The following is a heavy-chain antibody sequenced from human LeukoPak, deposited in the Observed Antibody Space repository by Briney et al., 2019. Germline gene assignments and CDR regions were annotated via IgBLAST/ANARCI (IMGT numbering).Heavy chain of an antibody. CDR2: IYYSGST. Sequence: PGGSLRLSCAASGFTFSSYSMNWVRQAPGKGLEWIGSIYYSGSTYYNPSLKSRVTISVDTSKNQFSLKLSSVTAADTAVYYCAREGAIRTFDYWGQGTLVTVSS. J-gene: IGHJ4*02. CDR3: AREGAIRTFDY. D-gene: IGHD1-26*01. CDR1: GFTFSSYS. V-gene: IGHV4-39*07.